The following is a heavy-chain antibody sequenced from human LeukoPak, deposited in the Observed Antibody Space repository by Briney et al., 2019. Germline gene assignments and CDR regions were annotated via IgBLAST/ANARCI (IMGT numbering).Heavy chain of an antibody. J-gene: IGHJ6*03. Sequence: PSQTLSLTCTVSGGSISSGGYYWSWIRQHPGKGLEWIGYIYYSGSTYYNPSLKSRVTISVDTSKNQFSLKLSSVTAADTAVYYCARSFGRSDYYMDVWGKGTTVTVSS. CDR3: ARSFGRSDYYMDV. CDR2: IYYSGST. D-gene: IGHD6-25*01. CDR1: GGSISSGGYY. V-gene: IGHV4-31*03.